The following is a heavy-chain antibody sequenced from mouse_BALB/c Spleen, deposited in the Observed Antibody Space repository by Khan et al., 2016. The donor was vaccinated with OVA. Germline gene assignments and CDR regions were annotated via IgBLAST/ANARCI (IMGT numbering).Heavy chain of an antibody. CDR2: ISYSGST. D-gene: IGHD1-2*01. V-gene: IGHV3-2*02. Sequence: EVELVESGPGLVKPSQSLSLTCTVTGYSITSGYGWNWIRQFPGNKLEWMGYISYSGSTTYNPSLTSRISITRYTSKNQFFLQLNSVTTEDTATYYCARTARIKYWGQGTTLTVSS. CDR1: GYSITSGYG. CDR3: ARTARIKY. J-gene: IGHJ2*01.